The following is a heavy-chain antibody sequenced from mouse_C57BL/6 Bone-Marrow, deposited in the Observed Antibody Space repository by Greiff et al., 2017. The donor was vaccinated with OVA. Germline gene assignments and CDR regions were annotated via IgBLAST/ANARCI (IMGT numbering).Heavy chain of an antibody. CDR2: ISNGGGST. CDR3: ATGHSSNPYAMDY. D-gene: IGHD1-1*01. J-gene: IGHJ4*01. V-gene: IGHV5-12*01. Sequence: EVNVVESGGGLVQPGGSLKLSCAASGFTFSDYYMYWVRQTPEKRLEWVAYISNGGGSTYYPDTVKGRFTISRDNAKNTLYLQMSRLKSEDTAMYYCATGHSSNPYAMDYWGQGTTLTVSS. CDR1: GFTFSDYY.